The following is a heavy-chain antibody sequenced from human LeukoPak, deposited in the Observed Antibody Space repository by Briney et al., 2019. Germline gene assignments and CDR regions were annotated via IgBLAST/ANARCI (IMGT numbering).Heavy chain of an antibody. CDR1: GFTFRSYW. CDR2: INTDGSNT. Sequence: PGGSLRLSCAASGFTFRSYWMHWVRQAPGKGLVWVSHINTDGSNTNYADSVKGRFTISRDNAKNTLYLQMNSLRAEDTAVYYCSKKGQNEDYGKPDWGQGTLVTVSS. V-gene: IGHV3-74*01. J-gene: IGHJ4*02. D-gene: IGHD4-17*01. CDR3: SKKGQNEDYGKPD.